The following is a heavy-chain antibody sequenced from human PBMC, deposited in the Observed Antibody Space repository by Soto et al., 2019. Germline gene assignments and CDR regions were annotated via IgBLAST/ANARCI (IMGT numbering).Heavy chain of an antibody. V-gene: IGHV4-31*03. Sequence: SETLSLTCTVSGGSISSGGCYWSWIRQHPGKGLEWIGYIYYSGSTYYNPSLKRRVTISVDTSKNQFSLKLSSVTAADTAVYYCTRGGGGGTPHWFDPWGQGTLVTVSS. J-gene: IGHJ5*02. CDR1: GGSISSGGCY. CDR3: TRGGGGGTPHWFDP. CDR2: IYYSGST. D-gene: IGHD2-15*01.